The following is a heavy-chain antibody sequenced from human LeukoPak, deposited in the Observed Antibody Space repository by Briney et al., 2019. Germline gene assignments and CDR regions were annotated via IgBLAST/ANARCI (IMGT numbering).Heavy chain of an antibody. D-gene: IGHD4-17*01. CDR1: GYTLTELS. CDR2: SDPEDGET. V-gene: IGHV1-24*01. J-gene: IGHJ5*02. Sequence: ASVKVSCKVSGYTLTELSMHWVRQAPGKGLEWMGGSDPEDGETIYAQKFQGRVTMTEDTSTDTAYMELSSLRSEDTAVYYCATSGSDYGDYPNWFDPWGQGTLVTVSS. CDR3: ATSGSDYGDYPNWFDP.